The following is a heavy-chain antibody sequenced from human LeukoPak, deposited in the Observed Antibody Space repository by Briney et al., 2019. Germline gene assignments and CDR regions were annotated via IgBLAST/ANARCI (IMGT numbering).Heavy chain of an antibody. D-gene: IGHD6-13*01. CDR1: GGSFSGYY. CDR2: INHSGST. Sequence: PSETLSLTCAVYGGSFSGYYWSWIRQPPGKGLEWIGEINHSGSTNYNPSLKSRVTISVDTSKNQFSLKLSSVTAADTAVYYCARVSSSWYQDWYFDVWGRGTLVTVSS. V-gene: IGHV4-34*01. CDR3: ARVSSSWYQDWYFDV. J-gene: IGHJ2*01.